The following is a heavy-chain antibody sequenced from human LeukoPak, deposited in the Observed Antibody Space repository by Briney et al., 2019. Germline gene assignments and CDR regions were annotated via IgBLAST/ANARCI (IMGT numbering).Heavy chain of an antibody. CDR2: VYHSGSI. CDR3: AREIYYDSSAYDY. J-gene: IGHJ4*02. V-gene: IGHV4-34*01. CDR1: GGSFSGYY. Sequence: SETLSLTCAVYGGSFSGYYWSWIRQPPGEGLEWVGSVYHSGSIYYNPSLKSRVIMSVDTSKNQSSLKLSSLTAADTAIYYCAREIYYDSSAYDYWGQGTLVTVSS. D-gene: IGHD3-22*01.